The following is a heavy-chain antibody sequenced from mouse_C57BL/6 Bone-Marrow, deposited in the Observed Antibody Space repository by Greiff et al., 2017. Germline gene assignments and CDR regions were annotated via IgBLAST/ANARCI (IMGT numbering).Heavy chain of an antibody. CDR2: ISDGGSYT. Sequence: EVQLVESGGGLVKPGGSLKLSCAASGFTFSSYAMSWVRQTPEKRLEWVATISDGGSYTYYPDNVKGRFTISRDNAKNNLYLQMSHLKAEDTAMYYCARGVWRFAYWGQGTLVTVSA. V-gene: IGHV5-4*01. CDR1: GFTFSSYA. CDR3: ARGVWRFAY. J-gene: IGHJ3*01. D-gene: IGHD2-10*02.